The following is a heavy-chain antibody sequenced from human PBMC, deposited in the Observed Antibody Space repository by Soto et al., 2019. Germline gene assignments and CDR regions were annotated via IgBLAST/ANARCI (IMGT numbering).Heavy chain of an antibody. J-gene: IGHJ4*01. Sequence: SETLSLTCTVSGGSIRNVYWSWIRQPPGKRLEWIGFIFHSGNAKYNPSLKSRVTISIDTSKSQFSLSLDSVTAADTAVNFCARAHAPTLPFDYWGLGTLVTVSS. CDR2: IFHSGNA. CDR3: ARAHAPTLPFDY. CDR1: GGSIRNVY. D-gene: IGHD2-15*01. V-gene: IGHV4-59*12.